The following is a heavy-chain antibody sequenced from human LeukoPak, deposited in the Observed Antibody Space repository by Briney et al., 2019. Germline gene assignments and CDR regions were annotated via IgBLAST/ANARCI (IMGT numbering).Heavy chain of an antibody. Sequence: GESLKISCKTSGYSFTSYWIHWVRQMPGKELEWMGSIYPGNSDTRYSPSFQGQVTISADKSISTAYLQWSSLKASDTAMYYCARQAGYSYGHDAFDIWGQGTMVTVSS. J-gene: IGHJ3*02. V-gene: IGHV5-78*01. CDR1: GYSFTSYW. CDR2: IYPGNSDT. D-gene: IGHD5-18*01. CDR3: ARQAGYSYGHDAFDI.